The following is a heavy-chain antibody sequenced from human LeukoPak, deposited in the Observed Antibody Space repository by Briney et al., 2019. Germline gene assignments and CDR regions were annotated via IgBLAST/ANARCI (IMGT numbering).Heavy chain of an antibody. Sequence: PGGSLRLSCAASGFTFSSYAMSWVRQVPGKGLEWVSAISGSGGSTYYADSVKGRFTISRDNSKNTLYLQMNSLRAEDTAVYYCARDRLYSSGWYLPTKNWFDPWGQGTLVTVSS. CDR1: GFTFSSYA. V-gene: IGHV3-23*01. D-gene: IGHD6-19*01. J-gene: IGHJ5*02. CDR2: ISGSGGST. CDR3: ARDRLYSSGWYLPTKNWFDP.